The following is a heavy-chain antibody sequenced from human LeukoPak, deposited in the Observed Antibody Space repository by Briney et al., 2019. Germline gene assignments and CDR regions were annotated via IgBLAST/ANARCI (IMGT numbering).Heavy chain of an antibody. CDR2: ISAYKGNT. D-gene: IGHD2-15*01. V-gene: IGHV1-18*01. CDR3: ATTPLEYCSGGSCYSDISLFDY. Sequence: ASVKVSCKASGYTFTSYGISWVRQAPGQGLEWMGWISAYKGNTNYAQKLQGRGTMTTDTSTSTAYMELRSLSSDHTAVSSCATTPLEYCSGGSCYSDISLFDYWGQGTLVTVSS. CDR1: GYTFTSYG. J-gene: IGHJ4*02.